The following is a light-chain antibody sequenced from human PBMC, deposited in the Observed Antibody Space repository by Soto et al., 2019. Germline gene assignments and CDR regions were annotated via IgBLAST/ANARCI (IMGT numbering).Light chain of an antibody. Sequence: QSVLTQPPSVSGAPGQRVTISCTGSSSNIGTIYDVHWYQQLPGTAPKLLIYGNNNRPSGVPDRFSGSKSGTSASLAITGLQAEDEGDYYCSSYSSSTTLYVFGTGTKVTVL. CDR2: GNN. V-gene: IGLV1-40*01. CDR1: SSNIGTIYD. J-gene: IGLJ1*01. CDR3: SSYSSSTTLYV.